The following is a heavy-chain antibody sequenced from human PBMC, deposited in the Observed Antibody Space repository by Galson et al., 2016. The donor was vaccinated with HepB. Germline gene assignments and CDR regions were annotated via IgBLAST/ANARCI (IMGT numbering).Heavy chain of an antibody. V-gene: IGHV3-33*06. D-gene: IGHD4-17*01. J-gene: IGHJ6*03. CDR3: AKEGHYGGHFYMDV. Sequence: AVKGRFTISRDNSKNTVYLQMNNLRVEDTAVYYCAKEGHYGGHFYMDVWGEGTTVTVSS.